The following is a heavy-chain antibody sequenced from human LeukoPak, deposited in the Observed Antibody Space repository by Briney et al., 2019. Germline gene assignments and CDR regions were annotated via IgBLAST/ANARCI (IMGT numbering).Heavy chain of an antibody. CDR1: GFTFSSYS. Sequence: GGSLRLSCAASGFTFSSYSMNWVRQAPGKGLEWVSYISSSTIYYADSVKGRFTISRDNAKNSLYLQMNSLRAEDTAVYYCARVAAAGKGFDHWGQGTLVTVSS. CDR3: ARVAAAGKGFDH. CDR2: ISSSTI. J-gene: IGHJ4*02. V-gene: IGHV3-48*01. D-gene: IGHD6-13*01.